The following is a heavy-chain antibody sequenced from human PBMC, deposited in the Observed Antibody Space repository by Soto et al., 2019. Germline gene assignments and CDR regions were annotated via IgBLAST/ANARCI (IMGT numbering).Heavy chain of an antibody. CDR2: MNSDGSSI. J-gene: IGHJ4*02. CDR3: ARDYFPARALVVVPAAPDY. D-gene: IGHD2-2*01. Sequence: PGGSLRLSCAASGFTFSSYWMHWVRQAPGKGLVWVSRMNSDGSSITYADSVKGRFTISRDSAKNTMYLQVHSLRAEDTAVYYCARDYFPARALVVVPAAPDYWGQGTLVTVSS. CDR1: GFTFSSYW. V-gene: IGHV3-74*01.